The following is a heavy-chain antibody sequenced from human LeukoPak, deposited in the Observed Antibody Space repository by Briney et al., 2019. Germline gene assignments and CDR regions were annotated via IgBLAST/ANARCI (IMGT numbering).Heavy chain of an antibody. CDR1: GFTFSSYA. CDR3: AKGESVAGTWVY. V-gene: IGHV3-30-3*01. Sequence: GGSLRLSCAASGFTFSSYAMSWVRQAPGKGLEWVAVISYDGSNKYYADSVKGRFTISRDNSKNTLYLQMNSLRAEDTAVYYCAKGESVAGTWVYWGQGTLVTVSS. J-gene: IGHJ4*02. CDR2: ISYDGSNK. D-gene: IGHD6-19*01.